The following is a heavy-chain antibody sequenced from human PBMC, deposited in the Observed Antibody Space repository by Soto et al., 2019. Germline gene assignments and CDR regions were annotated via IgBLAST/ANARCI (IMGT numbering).Heavy chain of an antibody. J-gene: IGHJ6*02. CDR3: ARDQLLAETDYYHYGMHV. V-gene: IGHV1-18*01. CDR2: ISAYNGNT. Sequence: ASVKVSCKASGYTFTSYCISWVRQAPVQGLEWMGWISAYNGNTNYAQKLQGRVTMTTDTSTSTAYMELRSLRSDDTAVYYCARDQLLAETDYYHYGMHVWGQGTTVTVSS. D-gene: IGHD2-2*01. CDR1: GYTFTSYC.